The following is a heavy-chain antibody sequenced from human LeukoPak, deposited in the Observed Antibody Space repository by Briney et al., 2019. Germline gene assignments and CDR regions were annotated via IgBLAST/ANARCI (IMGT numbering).Heavy chain of an antibody. CDR3: AKDTSLEGGSPGRIDY. CDR2: ISWNSGSI. J-gene: IGHJ4*02. D-gene: IGHD1-26*01. CDR1: GFTFDDYA. Sequence: GGSLRLSCAASGFTFDDYAMHWVRQAPGKGLEWVSGISWNSGSIGYADSVKGRFTISRDNAKNSLYLQMNSLRAEDTALYYCAKDTSLEGGSPGRIDYWGQGTLVTVSS. V-gene: IGHV3-9*01.